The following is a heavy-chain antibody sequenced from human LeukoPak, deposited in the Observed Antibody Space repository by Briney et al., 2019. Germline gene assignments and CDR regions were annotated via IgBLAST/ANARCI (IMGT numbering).Heavy chain of an antibody. CDR2: IYYSGST. Sequence: MPSETLSLTCTVSGGSISSSSYYWGWIRQPPGKGLEWIGSIYYSGSTYYNPSLKSRVTISVDTSKNQFSLKLSSVTAADTAVYYCARFQRGYYYDSSGYAWGQGTPVTVSS. CDR1: GGSISSSSYY. J-gene: IGHJ5*02. D-gene: IGHD3-22*01. CDR3: ARFQRGYYYDSSGYA. V-gene: IGHV4-39*01.